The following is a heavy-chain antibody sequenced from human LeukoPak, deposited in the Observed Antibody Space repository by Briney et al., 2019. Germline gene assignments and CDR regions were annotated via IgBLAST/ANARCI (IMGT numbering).Heavy chain of an antibody. CDR3: ATPPRLVRTYYYYYMDV. D-gene: IGHD6-19*01. CDR2: INTNTWNP. Sequence: GAVKVSCKASGYTFTSYAMNWVRQAPGQGLEWMGWINTNTWNPTYAQGFTGRFVFSLDTSVSTAYLQISSLKAEDTAVYYCATPPRLVRTYYYYYMDVWGKGTTVTVSS. CDR1: GYTFTSYA. V-gene: IGHV7-4-1*02. J-gene: IGHJ6*03.